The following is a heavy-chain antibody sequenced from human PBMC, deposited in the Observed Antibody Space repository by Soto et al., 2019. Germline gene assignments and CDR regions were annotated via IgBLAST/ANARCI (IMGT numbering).Heavy chain of an antibody. V-gene: IGHV4-59*01. D-gene: IGHD6-6*01. CDR2: IYYSGST. J-gene: IGHJ4*02. CDR1: GGSINDFY. CDR3: ARVGGVAARTFDY. Sequence: PSETLSLTCTVSGGSINDFYWSWIRQPPGKGLEWIGYIYYSGSTDYNPSLKGRVTISVDTSKNQFSLKLRSVTAADTAVYYCARVGGVAARTFDYWRQRTLVTVSS.